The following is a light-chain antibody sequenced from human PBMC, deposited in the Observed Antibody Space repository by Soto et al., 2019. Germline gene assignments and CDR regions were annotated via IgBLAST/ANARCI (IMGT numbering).Light chain of an antibody. J-gene: IGLJ3*02. CDR2: ENN. Sequence: QSVLTQPPSVSAAPGQKVTIPCSGSSFNIGNNYVSWYQQLPRAAPKLLIYENNKRPSGIPDRFSGSKSGTSATLGITGLQTGDEADYYCGTWDSSLSAGVFGGGTKLTVL. CDR1: SFNIGNNY. V-gene: IGLV1-51*01. CDR3: GTWDSSLSAGV.